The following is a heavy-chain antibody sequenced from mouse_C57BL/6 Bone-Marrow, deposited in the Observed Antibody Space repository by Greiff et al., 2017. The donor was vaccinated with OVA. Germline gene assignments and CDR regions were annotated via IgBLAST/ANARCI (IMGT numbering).Heavy chain of an antibody. CDR2: IWSGGST. CDR3: ARRDGRGSSYAMDY. CDR1: GFSLTSYG. D-gene: IGHD1-1*02. V-gene: IGHV2-2*01. J-gene: IGHJ4*01. Sequence: VKLMESGPGLVQPSQSLSITCTVSGFSLTSYGVHWVRQSPGKGLEWLGVIWSGGSTDYHAAFISRLSISKDNSKSQVFFKMNSLQADDTAIYYCARRDGRGSSYAMDYWGQGTSVTVSS.